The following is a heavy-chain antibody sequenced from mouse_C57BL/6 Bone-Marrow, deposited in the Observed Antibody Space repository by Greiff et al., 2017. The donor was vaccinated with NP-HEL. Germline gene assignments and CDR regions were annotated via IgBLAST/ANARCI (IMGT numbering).Heavy chain of an antibody. Sequence: QVQLQQPGAELVKPGASVKMSCKASGYTFTSYWITWVKQRPGQGLEWIGDIYPGSGSTNYNEKFKSKATLTVDTSSSTAYMQLSSLTSEDSAVYNGARWDYYGSRYDAMDYWGQGTSVTVSS. CDR1: GYTFTSYW. V-gene: IGHV1-55*01. CDR2: IYPGSGST. J-gene: IGHJ4*01. CDR3: ARWDYYGSRYDAMDY. D-gene: IGHD1-1*01.